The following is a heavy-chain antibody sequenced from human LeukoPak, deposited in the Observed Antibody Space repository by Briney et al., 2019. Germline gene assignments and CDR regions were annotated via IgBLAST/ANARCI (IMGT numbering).Heavy chain of an antibody. V-gene: IGHV3-30-3*01. CDR2: ISYDGSNK. D-gene: IGHD6-19*01. CDR3: ARAVSSGWQHHDAFDI. CDR1: GFTFSSYA. J-gene: IGHJ3*02. Sequence: GRSLRLSCAASGFTFSSYAMHWARQAPGKGLEWVAVISYDGSNKYYADSVKGRFTISRDNSKNTLYLQMNSLRAEDTAVYYCARAVSSGWQHHDAFDIWGQGTMVTVSS.